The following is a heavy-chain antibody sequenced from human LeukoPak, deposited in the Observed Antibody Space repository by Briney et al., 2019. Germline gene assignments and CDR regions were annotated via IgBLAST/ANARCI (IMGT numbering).Heavy chain of an antibody. V-gene: IGHV1-2*02. CDR3: ARGEVSSWYDYFQH. CDR1: GYTFTGYY. Sequence: ASVKVSCKASGYTFTGYYMHWVRQAPGQGLEWMGWINPNSDGTKYAQKFQGRVTMTRDTSISTGDMELSRLRSDDTAVYYCARGEVSSWYDYFQHWGQGSLVTVSS. J-gene: IGHJ1*01. D-gene: IGHD6-13*01. CDR2: INPNSDGT.